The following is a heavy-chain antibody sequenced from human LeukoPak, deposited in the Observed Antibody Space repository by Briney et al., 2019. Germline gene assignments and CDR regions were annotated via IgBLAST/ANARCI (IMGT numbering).Heavy chain of an antibody. J-gene: IGHJ4*02. D-gene: IGHD6-13*01. Sequence: GGSLRLSCAASGFTFSSYSMNWVRQAPGKGLEWVSSISSSSSYMYYADSVKGRFTISRDNAKNSLYLQMNSLRDEDTAVYYCARDPHVYSSSWLDYWGQGTLVTVSS. CDR1: GFTFSSYS. V-gene: IGHV3-21*01. CDR3: ARDPHVYSSSWLDY. CDR2: ISSSSSYM.